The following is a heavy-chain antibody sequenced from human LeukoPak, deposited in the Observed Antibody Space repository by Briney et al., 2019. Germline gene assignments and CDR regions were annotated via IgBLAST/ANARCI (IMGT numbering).Heavy chain of an antibody. V-gene: IGHV4-34*01. D-gene: IGHD3-22*01. CDR3: ATLGEYYDSSGYYYN. J-gene: IGHJ4*02. CDR2: INHSGST. CDR1: GGSFSGYY. Sequence: SETLSLTCAVYGGSFSGYYWSWIRQPPGKGLEWIGEINHSGSTNYNPSLKSRVTISVDTSKNQFSLKPTSVTAADTAVYYCATLGEYYDSSGYYYNWGQGTLVTVSS.